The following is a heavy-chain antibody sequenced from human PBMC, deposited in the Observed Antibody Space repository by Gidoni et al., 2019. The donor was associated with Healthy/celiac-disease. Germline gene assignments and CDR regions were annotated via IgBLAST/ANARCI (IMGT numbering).Heavy chain of an antibody. CDR1: GFTFDDYA. V-gene: IGHV3-9*01. CDR3: AKGSPTVTTAMDV. J-gene: IGHJ6*02. D-gene: IGHD4-17*01. CDR2: ISWNSGSI. Sequence: EVQLVESGGGLVQPGRSLRLSCAASGFTFDDYAMHWVRQAPGKGLEWVSGISWNSGSIGYADSVKGRFTISRDNAKNSLYLQMNSLRAEDTALYYCAKGSPTVTTAMDVWGQGTTVTVSS.